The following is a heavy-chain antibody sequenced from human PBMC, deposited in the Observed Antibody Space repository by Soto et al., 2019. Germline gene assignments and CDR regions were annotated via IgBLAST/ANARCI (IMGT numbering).Heavy chain of an antibody. Sequence: SQTLSLTCAISGDSVSSNSAAWNWIRQSPSRGLEWLGRTYYRSKWYNDYAVSVKSRITINPDTSKNQFSLQLNSVTPEDTAVYYCARDLRTYSSGWYREYYGMDVWGQGTTVTSP. J-gene: IGHJ6*02. CDR1: GDSVSSNSAA. CDR2: TYYRSKWYN. CDR3: ARDLRTYSSGWYREYYGMDV. V-gene: IGHV6-1*01. D-gene: IGHD6-19*01.